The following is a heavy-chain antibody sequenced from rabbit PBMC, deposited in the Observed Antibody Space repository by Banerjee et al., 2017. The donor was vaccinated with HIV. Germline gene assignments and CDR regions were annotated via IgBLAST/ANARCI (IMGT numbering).Heavy chain of an antibody. D-gene: IGHD4-1*01. CDR2: INSNTGNT. J-gene: IGHJ4*01. V-gene: IGHV1S45*01. CDR3: ARDLAGVIGWNFNL. CDR1: GIDFSSYG. Sequence: QEQLVESGGGLVTLGGSLELSCKASGIDFSSYGISWVRQAPGKGLEWIACINSNTGNTVYASWAKGPFTISKTSSTTVTLQMTSLTAADTATYFCARDLAGVIGWNFNLWGPGTLVTVS.